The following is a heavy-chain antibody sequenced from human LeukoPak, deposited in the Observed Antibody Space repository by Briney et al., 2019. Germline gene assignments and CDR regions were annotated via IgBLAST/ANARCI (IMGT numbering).Heavy chain of an antibody. CDR2: ISAYNGNT. J-gene: IGHJ6*03. CDR1: GYTFTSYG. Sequence: ASVKVSCKASGYTFTSYGISWVRQAPGQGLEWMGWISAYNGNTNYAQKLQGRVTMTTDTSTSTAYMELSSLRSEDTAVYYCARDPLVVPVTEASYYYMDVWGKGTTVTVSS. CDR3: ARDPLVVPVTEASYYYMDV. V-gene: IGHV1-18*01. D-gene: IGHD2-2*01.